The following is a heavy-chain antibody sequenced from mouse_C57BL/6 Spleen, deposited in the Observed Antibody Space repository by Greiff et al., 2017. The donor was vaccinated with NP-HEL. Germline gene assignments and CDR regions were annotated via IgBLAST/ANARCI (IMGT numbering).Heavy chain of an antibody. CDR2: IYPGDGDT. CDR1: GYAFSSYW. CDR3: ARGSNYEGKGFAY. Sequence: QVQLKESGAELVKPGASVKISCKASGYAFSSYWMNWVKQRPGKGLEWIGQIYPGDGDTKYNGKFKGKATLTADKSSSTAYMQLSSLTSEDSAVYFCARGSNYEGKGFAYWGQGTLVTVSA. V-gene: IGHV1-80*01. J-gene: IGHJ3*01. D-gene: IGHD2-5*01.